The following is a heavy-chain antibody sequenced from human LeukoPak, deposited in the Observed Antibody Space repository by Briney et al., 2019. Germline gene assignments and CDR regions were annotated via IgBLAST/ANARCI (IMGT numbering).Heavy chain of an antibody. J-gene: IGHJ4*02. V-gene: IGHV3-23*01. D-gene: IGHD5-18*01. CDR3: AKDRAAMVNYYFDN. CDR2: ISGSAGST. Sequence: GGSLRLSCAASGFTFSFYAMSWVRQAPGKGLEWVSGISGSAGSTYYRESVKGRFTISRDNSENTLYLQMNSLRAEDTAVYFCAKDRAAMVNYYFDNWGQGTLVTVSS. CDR1: GFTFSFYA.